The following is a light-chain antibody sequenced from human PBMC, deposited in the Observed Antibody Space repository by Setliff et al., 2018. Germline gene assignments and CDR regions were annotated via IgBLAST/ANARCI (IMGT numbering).Light chain of an antibody. J-gene: IGLJ3*02. Sequence: QSALTQPASVSGSPGQSISISCTGASSDVDNYNYVSWYQQLPGKAPRLMIYDSFNRPSGVSNRFSGSKSGSTASLIISDLQTEDEAEYYCSTYRSSVSLVWVFGGGTKGTVL. CDR2: DSF. V-gene: IGLV2-14*03. CDR1: SSDVDNYNY. CDR3: STYRSSVSLVWV.